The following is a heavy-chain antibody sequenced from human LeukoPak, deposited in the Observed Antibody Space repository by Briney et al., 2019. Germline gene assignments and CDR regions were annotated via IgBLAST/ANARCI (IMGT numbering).Heavy chain of an antibody. V-gene: IGHV4-59*01. J-gene: IGHJ4*02. CDR1: GGSISSYY. CDR2: IYYSGST. CDR3: ARQDSGYDPVDY. D-gene: IGHD5-12*01. Sequence: SETLSLTCTVSGGSISSYYWSWIRQPPGKGLEWIGYIYYSGSTNYNPSLKSRVTISVGTSKNQFSLKLSSVTAADTAVYYCARQDSGYDPVDYWGQGTLVTVSS.